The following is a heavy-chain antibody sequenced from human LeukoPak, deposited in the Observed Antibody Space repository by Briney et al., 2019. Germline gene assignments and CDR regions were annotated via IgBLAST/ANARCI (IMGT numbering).Heavy chain of an antibody. V-gene: IGHV1-2*02. CDR3: ARETATSLVPAAII. J-gene: IGHJ4*02. D-gene: IGHD2-2*02. Sequence: ASVKVSCKASGYTFTGYYMHWVRQAPGQGLEWMGWINPNSGGTNYAQKFQGRVTMTRDTSTSTVYMELSSLRSEDTAVYYCARETATSLVPAAIIWGQGTLVTVSS. CDR2: INPNSGGT. CDR1: GYTFTGYY.